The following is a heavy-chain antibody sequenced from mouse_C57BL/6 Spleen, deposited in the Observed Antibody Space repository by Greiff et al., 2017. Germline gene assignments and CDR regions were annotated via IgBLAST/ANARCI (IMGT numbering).Heavy chain of an antibody. CDR2: ISYDGSN. CDR1: GYSITSGYY. Sequence: EVQLQQSGPGLVKPSQSLSLTCSVTGYSITSGYYWNWIRQFPGNKLEWMGYISYDGSNNYNPSLKNRISITRDTSKNQFFLKLNSVTTEDTATYYCARQTGDFGYWGQGTTLTVSS. J-gene: IGHJ2*01. V-gene: IGHV3-6*01. CDR3: ARQTGDFGY. D-gene: IGHD4-1*01.